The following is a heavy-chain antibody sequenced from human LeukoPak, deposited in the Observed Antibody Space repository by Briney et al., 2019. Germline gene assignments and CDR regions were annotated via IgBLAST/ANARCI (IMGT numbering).Heavy chain of an antibody. CDR3: ARSEYVDYFDY. J-gene: IGHJ4*02. Sequence: HPSETLSLTCAVSGYSISSGYYWGWIRQPPGKGLEWIGSIYHSGSTYYNPSLKSRVTISVDTSKNQFSLKLSSVTAADTAVYYCARSEYVDYFDYWGQGTLVTVSP. CDR1: GYSISSGYY. D-gene: IGHD6-6*01. CDR2: IYHSGST. V-gene: IGHV4-38-2*01.